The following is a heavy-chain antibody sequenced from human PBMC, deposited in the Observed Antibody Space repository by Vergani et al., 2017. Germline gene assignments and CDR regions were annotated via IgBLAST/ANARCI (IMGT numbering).Heavy chain of an antibody. V-gene: IGHV3-21*01. CDR2: ISSSSSYI. CDR1: GFTFSSYS. Sequence: EVQLVESGGGLVKPGGSLRLSCAASGFTFSSYSMNWVRQAPGKGLEWVSSISSSSSYIYYADSVKGRFTISRDNAKNSLYLQMNSLSAEDTAVYYCAREFIPYYYGSGSYYNYSPIDYWGQGTLVTVSS. D-gene: IGHD3-10*01. CDR3: AREFIPYYYGSGSYYNYSPIDY. J-gene: IGHJ4*02.